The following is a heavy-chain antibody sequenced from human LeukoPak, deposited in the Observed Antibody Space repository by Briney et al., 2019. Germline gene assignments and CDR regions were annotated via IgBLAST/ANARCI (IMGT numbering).Heavy chain of an antibody. V-gene: IGHV3-23*01. Sequence: GGSLRLSCAASGFTFSSYAMSWVRQAPGKGLEWVSAINSGGGTTYYADSVKGRFTISRDNAKNSLYLQMNSLRAEDTAVYYCASFITYYYDSSGYGNYWGQGTLVTVSS. D-gene: IGHD3-22*01. CDR1: GFTFSSYA. CDR2: INSGGGTT. CDR3: ASFITYYYDSSGYGNY. J-gene: IGHJ4*02.